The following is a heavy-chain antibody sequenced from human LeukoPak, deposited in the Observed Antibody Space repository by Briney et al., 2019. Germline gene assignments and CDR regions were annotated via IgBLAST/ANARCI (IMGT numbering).Heavy chain of an antibody. CDR1: GFTFSSYE. D-gene: IGHD3-3*01. J-gene: IGHJ3*02. Sequence: GGSLRLSCAASGFTFSSYEMNWVRQAPGKGLEWVSYISSSGSTIYYADSVKGRFTISRDNAKNSLYLQMNSLGAEDTAVYYCARDTDDFQGLDIWGQGTRVTVSS. V-gene: IGHV3-48*03. CDR2: ISSSGSTI. CDR3: ARDTDDFQGLDI.